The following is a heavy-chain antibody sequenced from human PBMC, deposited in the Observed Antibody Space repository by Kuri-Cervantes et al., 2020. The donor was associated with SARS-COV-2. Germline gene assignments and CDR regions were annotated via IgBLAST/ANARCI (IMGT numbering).Heavy chain of an antibody. Sequence: GESLKISCAASGFTFDDYGMSWVLQAPGKGLEWVSLISWDGGSTYYADSVKGRFTISRDNSKNSLYLQMNSLRAEDTALYYCAKDYSSSWYYFDDWGQGTLVTVSS. D-gene: IGHD6-13*01. CDR3: AKDYSSSWYYFDD. CDR2: ISWDGGST. V-gene: IGHV3-43D*03. CDR1: GFTFDDYG. J-gene: IGHJ4*02.